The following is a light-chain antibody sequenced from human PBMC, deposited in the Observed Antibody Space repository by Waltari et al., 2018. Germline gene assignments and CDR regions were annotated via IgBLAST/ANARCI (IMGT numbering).Light chain of an antibody. V-gene: IGLV2-18*02. CDR1: RTDVGSYSR. J-gene: IGLJ3*02. Sequence: QSALTQPPSVSGSPGQSVTISCTGTRTDVGSYSRVSWYQQPPGSAPKVIIYEVNKRPAWVPDRFSGSKSGNTASLTISGLQPEDEADYYCSSYTSSTTLVFGGGTSLTVL. CDR3: SSYTSSTTLV. CDR2: EVN.